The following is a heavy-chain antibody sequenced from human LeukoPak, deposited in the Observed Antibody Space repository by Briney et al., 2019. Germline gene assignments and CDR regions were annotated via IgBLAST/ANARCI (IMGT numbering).Heavy chain of an antibody. CDR1: GFTFSSYA. Sequence: PGGSLRLSCAASGFTFSSYAMSWVRQAPGKGLEWVSSMSTSSSYIYYADSVKGRFTISRDNAKNSLYLQMNSLRAEDTAVYYCARAGYCSSTSCYMGSSDYWGQGTLVTVSS. V-gene: IGHV3-21*01. D-gene: IGHD2-2*02. CDR3: ARAGYCSSTSCYMGSSDY. CDR2: MSTSSSYI. J-gene: IGHJ4*02.